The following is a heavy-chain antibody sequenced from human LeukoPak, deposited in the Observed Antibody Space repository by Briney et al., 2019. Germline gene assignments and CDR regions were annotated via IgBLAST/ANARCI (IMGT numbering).Heavy chain of an antibody. CDR1: DDSISDYY. J-gene: IGHJ4*02. CDR3: TRGAGWLIDY. D-gene: IGHD3-16*01. CDR2: FHNSGTS. V-gene: IGHV4-59*01. Sequence: SQTLSLTCTVSDDSISDYYRGWIRQPPGKGLEWIGYFHNSGTSTYNPSLKSRVTISADTSKNQFSLKLNSLTTADTAVYYCTRGAGWLIDYWGQGILVTVSS.